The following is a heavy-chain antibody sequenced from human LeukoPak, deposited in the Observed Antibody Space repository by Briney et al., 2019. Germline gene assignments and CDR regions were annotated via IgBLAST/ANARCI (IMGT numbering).Heavy chain of an antibody. CDR2: ISAYNGNT. CDR3: ARQAAIRGYYYYGMDV. J-gene: IGHJ6*02. Sequence: WASVKVSCKASGYTFTSYGISWVRQAPGQGLEWMGWISAYNGNTNYAQKLQGRVTMTTDTSTSTAYMELRSLRSDDTAVYYCARQAAIRGYYYYGMDVWGQGTTVTVSS. V-gene: IGHV1-18*01. D-gene: IGHD2-15*01. CDR1: GYTFTSYG.